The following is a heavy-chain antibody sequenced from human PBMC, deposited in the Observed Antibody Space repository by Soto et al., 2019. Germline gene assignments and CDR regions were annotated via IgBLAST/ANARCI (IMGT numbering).Heavy chain of an antibody. CDR3: LKDGPEYCGGDCYPPRSFDY. D-gene: IGHD2-21*02. V-gene: IGHV3-64D*06. J-gene: IGHJ4*02. CDR1: GFTFSSYA. Sequence: GGSLRLSCSASGFTFSSYAMHWVRQAPGKGLEYVSAISSNGGSTYYADSVKGRFTISRDNSKNTLYLQMSSLRAEDTAVYYCLKDGPEYCGGDCYPPRSFDYWGQGTLVTVSS. CDR2: ISSNGGST.